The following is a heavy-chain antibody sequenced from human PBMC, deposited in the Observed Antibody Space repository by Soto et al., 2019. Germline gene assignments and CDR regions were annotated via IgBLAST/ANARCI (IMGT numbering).Heavy chain of an antibody. CDR1: GYTFTSYH. CDR2: ISAYNTNT. Sequence: QVQLVQSGAEVKKPGASVKVSCKTSGYTFTSYHISWVRQAPGQGLEWMGWISAYNTNTNYAQQFQGRVTMTTDTLTSTAYMELRSLRSDYTAVYYCARDTPPTDYCGQGTLVTVSS. J-gene: IGHJ4*02. V-gene: IGHV1-18*01. CDR3: ARDTPPTDY.